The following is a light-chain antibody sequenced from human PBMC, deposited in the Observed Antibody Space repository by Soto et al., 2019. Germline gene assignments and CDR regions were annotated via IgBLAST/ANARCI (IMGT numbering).Light chain of an antibody. CDR1: SSDVGGYNY. CDR2: DVG. J-gene: IGLJ1*01. V-gene: IGLV2-11*01. Sequence: QSALTQPRSVSGSPGQSVTISCTGTSSDVGGYNYVSWYQQHPGKAPKLMIYDVGKRPTGVPDRFSGSKSDNTASLTISGLQAEYEADYYCCSYAGSYTRVLGTRTKGTVL. CDR3: CSYAGSYTRV.